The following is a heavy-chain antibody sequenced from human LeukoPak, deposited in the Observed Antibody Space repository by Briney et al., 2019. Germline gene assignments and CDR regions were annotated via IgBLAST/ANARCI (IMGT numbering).Heavy chain of an antibody. D-gene: IGHD3-9*01. CDR2: IYYSGST. V-gene: IGHV4-59*01. CDR3: ARGPGLRYFDWLLPTTASFDY. Sequence: SETLSLTCTVSGGSISSYYWSWIRQPPGKGLEWIGYIYYSGSTNYNPSLNSRVTISVDTSKNQFSLKLSSVTAADTAVYYCARGPGLRYFDWLLPTTASFDYWGQGTLVTVSS. CDR1: GGSISSYY. J-gene: IGHJ4*02.